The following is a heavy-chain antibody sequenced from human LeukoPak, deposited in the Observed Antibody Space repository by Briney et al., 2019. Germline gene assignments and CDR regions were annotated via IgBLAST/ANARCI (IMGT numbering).Heavy chain of an antibody. CDR1: GVSISHYY. Sequence: SETLSLTCTVSGVSISHYYWSWIRQPAGKGLEWIGHIYASGSTNYNPSLKSRVTMSLDTSKTQFSLRLRSVTAADTAVYYCAREWYSTSSYWFDPWGQGILVTVSS. V-gene: IGHV4-4*07. CDR3: AREWYSTSSYWFDP. CDR2: IYASGST. J-gene: IGHJ5*02. D-gene: IGHD6-6*01.